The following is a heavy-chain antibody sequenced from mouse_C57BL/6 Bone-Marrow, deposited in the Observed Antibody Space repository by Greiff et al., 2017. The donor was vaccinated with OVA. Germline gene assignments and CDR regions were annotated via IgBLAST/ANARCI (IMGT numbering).Heavy chain of an antibody. CDR1: GFTFSSYA. D-gene: IGHD1-1*01. V-gene: IGHV5-4*03. CDR3: ARDYYGSSPACFAY. J-gene: IGHJ3*01. CDR2: ISDGGSYT. Sequence: EVKLVESGGGLVKPGGSLKLSCAASGFTFSSYAMSWVRQTPEKRLEWVATISDGGSYTYYPDNVKGRFTISRDNAKNNLYLQMSHLKSEDTAMYYCARDYYGSSPACFAYWGQGTLVTVSA.